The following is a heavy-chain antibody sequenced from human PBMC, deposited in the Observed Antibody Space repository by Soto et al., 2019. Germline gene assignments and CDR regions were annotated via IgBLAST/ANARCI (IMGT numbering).Heavy chain of an antibody. CDR2: IIPILGIA. Sequence: QVQLVQSGAEVKKPGSSVKVSCKASGGTFSSYTISWVRQAPGQGLEWMGRIIPILGIANYAQKFQGRVTITADKSTSTAYMELSSLRSEDTAVYYCARTSSPYGDYGHLDYWGQGTLVTVSS. V-gene: IGHV1-69*02. D-gene: IGHD4-17*01. J-gene: IGHJ4*02. CDR1: GGTFSSYT. CDR3: ARTSSPYGDYGHLDY.